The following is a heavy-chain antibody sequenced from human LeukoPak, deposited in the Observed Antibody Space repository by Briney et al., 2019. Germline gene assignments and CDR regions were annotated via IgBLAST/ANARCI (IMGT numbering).Heavy chain of an antibody. V-gene: IGHV3-30*03. CDR2: ISYDGSNK. Sequence: PGGSLRLSCAASGFTFSSYGMHWVRQAPGKGLEWVAVISYDGSNKYYADSVKGRFTISRDNSKNTLYLQMNSLRAEDTAVYYCARASGGSYYPVLAFDIWGQGTMVTVSS. J-gene: IGHJ3*02. D-gene: IGHD1-26*01. CDR3: ARASGGSYYPVLAFDI. CDR1: GFTFSSYG.